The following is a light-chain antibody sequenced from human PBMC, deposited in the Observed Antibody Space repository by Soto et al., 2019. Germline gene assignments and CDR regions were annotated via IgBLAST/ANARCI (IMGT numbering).Light chain of an antibody. CDR1: SSNIGSHV. CDR2: NNN. V-gene: IGLV1-44*01. Sequence: QSVLTQPPSASGTPGQRVTISCSGSSSNIGSHVVYWYQQLAGTAPKLLMYNNNQRPSGVPDRFSGSKSGTSASLAISGLQSEDEADYYCAVWDDNLDVWVFGGGTKLTVL. J-gene: IGLJ3*02. CDR3: AVWDDNLDVWV.